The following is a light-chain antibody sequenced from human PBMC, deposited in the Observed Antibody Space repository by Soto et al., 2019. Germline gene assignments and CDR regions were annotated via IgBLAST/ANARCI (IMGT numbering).Light chain of an antibody. V-gene: IGKV3-11*01. CDR2: DAS. Sequence: EIVLTQSPATLSLSPGDRATLSCRASQTVINSLAWYQQKPGQAPRLLIYDASERAAGIPARFSGSGSGTDFTLTISSLEPEDFAVYFCQRETFGQGTKV. CDR3: QRET. J-gene: IGKJ1*01. CDR1: QTVINS.